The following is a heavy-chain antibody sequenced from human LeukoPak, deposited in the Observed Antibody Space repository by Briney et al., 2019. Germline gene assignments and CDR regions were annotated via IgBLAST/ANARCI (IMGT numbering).Heavy chain of an antibody. CDR2: ISWNSGSI. D-gene: IGHD3-10*01. J-gene: IGHJ4*02. CDR1: GFTFDDYA. Sequence: PGGSLRLSCAASGFTFDDYAMHWVRHGPGKGLEWVSGISWNSGSIGYADSVKGRFTIARDDAKNSLYLQMNSLRPEDTAMYFCARDKGGMVPFDHWGQGTLVAVSS. CDR3: ARDKGGMVPFDH. V-gene: IGHV3-9*01.